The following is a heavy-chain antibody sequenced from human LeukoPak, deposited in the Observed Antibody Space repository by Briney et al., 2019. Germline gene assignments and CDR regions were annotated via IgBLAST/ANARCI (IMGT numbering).Heavy chain of an antibody. Sequence: GGSLRLSCVASGFTFSEFWMSWVRQAPGKGLEWLASIKEDGNKKYYVDSVKGRFTISRDNAKNSVFLQMNSLRNEDTAVYYCIRDAMTAFWGQGTLVTVSS. CDR2: IKEDGNKK. CDR1: GFTFSEFW. J-gene: IGHJ4*02. CDR3: IRDAMTAF. V-gene: IGHV3-7*01.